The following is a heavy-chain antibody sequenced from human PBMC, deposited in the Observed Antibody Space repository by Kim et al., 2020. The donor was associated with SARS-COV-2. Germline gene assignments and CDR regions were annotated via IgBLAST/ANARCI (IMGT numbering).Heavy chain of an antibody. CDR3: AKTRGWPYYFDY. D-gene: IGHD6-19*01. Sequence: YYADSERGRFTITGDNTKSTLYLQRNSLRAEDTAVYYCAKTRGWPYYFDYWGQGTLVTVTS. J-gene: IGHJ4*02. V-gene: IGHV3-23*01.